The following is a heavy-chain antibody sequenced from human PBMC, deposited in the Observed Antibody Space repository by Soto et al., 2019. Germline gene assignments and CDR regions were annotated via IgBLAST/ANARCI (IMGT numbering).Heavy chain of an antibody. D-gene: IGHD4-17*01. Sequence: EVQLLESGGGLVQPGGSLRLSCAASGFTFSSYAMSWVRQAPGEGLEWVSAISDSGGTTYYADSGKGRFTISRDNSKNTLYLPMNNLRAEDTAVYSCAKLPYGDYGNFDYWGQGTLVTVSS. CDR3: AKLPYGDYGNFDY. CDR2: ISDSGGTT. J-gene: IGHJ4*02. V-gene: IGHV3-23*01. CDR1: GFTFSSYA.